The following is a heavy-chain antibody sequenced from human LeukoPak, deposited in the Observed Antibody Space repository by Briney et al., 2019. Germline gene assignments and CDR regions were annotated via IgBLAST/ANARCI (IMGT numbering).Heavy chain of an antibody. Sequence: GGSLRLSCASSGFTFSSYDMHWVRQATGKGLEWVSAIGTAGDTYYPGSVKGRLTISRENAKNSLYLQMNSLRAGDTAVYYCARGDSSGYYPDYWGQGTLVTVSS. CDR1: GFTFSSYD. V-gene: IGHV3-13*01. CDR2: IGTAGDT. CDR3: ARGDSSGYYPDY. D-gene: IGHD3-22*01. J-gene: IGHJ4*02.